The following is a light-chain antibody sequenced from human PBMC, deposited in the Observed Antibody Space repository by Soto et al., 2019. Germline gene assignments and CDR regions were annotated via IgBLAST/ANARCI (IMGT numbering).Light chain of an antibody. J-gene: IGKJ2*01. Sequence: EIVLTQSPDTLSLSPGERATLSCRASQSVSSSYLAWYQQKPGQAPRLLIYGASSRATGIPDRFSGSGSGTDFTLTIRRLEPEDFAVYYCQQHGSSPPYTFGQGTKLEIK. CDR3: QQHGSSPPYT. V-gene: IGKV3-20*01. CDR1: QSVSSSY. CDR2: GAS.